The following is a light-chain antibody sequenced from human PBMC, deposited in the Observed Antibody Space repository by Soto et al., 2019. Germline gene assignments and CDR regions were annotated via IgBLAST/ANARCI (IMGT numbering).Light chain of an antibody. CDR3: HQHRNAPPSMP. CDR2: DTS. Sequence: EIVLTQSPATLSLSPGERATLSCRASQSVSSYLAWYQQKPGQAPRLLIYDTSNRATGIPARFSGSGSGADFTLTITSLEPEEGAVDYCHQHRNAPPSMPFGQGTRPEI. CDR1: QSVSSY. J-gene: IGKJ5*01. V-gene: IGKV3-11*01.